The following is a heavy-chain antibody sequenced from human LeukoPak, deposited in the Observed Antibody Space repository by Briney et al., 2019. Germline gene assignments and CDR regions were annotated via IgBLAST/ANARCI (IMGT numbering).Heavy chain of an antibody. Sequence: GGSLRLSCAASGFTFSSYSMNWVRQAPGKGLEWVSSISSSSSYIYYADSVKGRFTISRDNAKNSLYLQMNSLRAEDTAVYYCARDPNYYDSSGYYYVGYMDVWGKGTTVTVSS. V-gene: IGHV3-21*01. CDR2: ISSSSSYI. CDR1: GFTFSSYS. CDR3: ARDPNYYDSSGYYYVGYMDV. D-gene: IGHD3-22*01. J-gene: IGHJ6*03.